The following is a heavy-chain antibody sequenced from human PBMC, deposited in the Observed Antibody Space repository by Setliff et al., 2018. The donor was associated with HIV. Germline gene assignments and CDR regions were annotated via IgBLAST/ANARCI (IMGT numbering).Heavy chain of an antibody. CDR3: ARGDSGSYYTY. CDR2: IYSSGST. CDR1: GVSISSYC. J-gene: IGHJ4*02. V-gene: IGHV4-4*07. Sequence: SETLSLTCTVSGVSISSYCWSWIRQPAGKGLEWIGRIYSSGSTNYNPSLKSRVTMSVDTSKHQFSLKLSSVTAADTAVYYCARGDSGSYYTYWGQGTLVTVSA. D-gene: IGHD1-26*01.